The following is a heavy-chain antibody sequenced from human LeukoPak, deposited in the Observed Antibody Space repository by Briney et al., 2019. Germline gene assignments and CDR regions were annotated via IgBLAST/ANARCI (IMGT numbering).Heavy chain of an antibody. D-gene: IGHD5-12*01. CDR1: GYTFTSYG. CDR2: ISAYNGNT. CDR3: ARAPRPITYYFDY. V-gene: IGHV1-18*01. J-gene: IGHJ4*02. Sequence: ASVKVSCKASGYTFTSYGISWVRQAPGQGLEWMGWISAYNGNTNYAQKLQGRVTMTTDTSTSTAYMELRSLGSDVTAVYYCARAPRPITYYFDYWGQGTLVAVSS.